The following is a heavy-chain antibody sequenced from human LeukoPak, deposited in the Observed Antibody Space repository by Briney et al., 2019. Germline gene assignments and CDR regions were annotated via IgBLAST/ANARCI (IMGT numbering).Heavy chain of an antibody. CDR2: ISYDGSNK. Sequence: PGGSLRLSCAASGFTFSSYGMHWVRQAPGKGLEWVAVISYDGSNKYYADSVKGRFTISRDNSKNTLYLQMNSLRAEDTAVCYCAMAVDTAMENWFDPWGQGTLVTVSS. CDR3: AMAVDTAMENWFDP. V-gene: IGHV3-30*03. D-gene: IGHD5-18*01. J-gene: IGHJ5*02. CDR1: GFTFSSYG.